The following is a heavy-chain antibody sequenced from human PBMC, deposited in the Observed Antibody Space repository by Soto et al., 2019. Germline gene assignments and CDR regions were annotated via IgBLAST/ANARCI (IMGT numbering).Heavy chain of an antibody. CDR2: VIPILGTA. J-gene: IGHJ4*02. V-gene: IGHV1-69*01. CDR3: ARLGHPGH. CDR1: GGSLRNSV. Sequence: QVQLVQSGAEVKKPGSSVKVSCTASGGSLRNSVISWVRQAPAQRLEWMGGVIPILGTANYAQKFQGRVTMTADEATSTAYMDLSSLGPVDTAVYYCARLGHPGHWGPGTLVIVSS.